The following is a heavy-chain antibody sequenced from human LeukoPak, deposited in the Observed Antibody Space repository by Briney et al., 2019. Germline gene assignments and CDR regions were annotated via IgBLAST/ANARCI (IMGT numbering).Heavy chain of an antibody. D-gene: IGHD5-18*01. CDR1: EYSFTSYW. CDR3: ARQVDSYGSSGYMDV. CDR2: IYPGDSDT. V-gene: IGHV5-51*01. J-gene: IGHJ6*03. Sequence: GESLKISCKGSEYSFTSYWIGWVRQMPGKGLEWMGIIYPGDSDTRYSPSFQGQVTISADKSISTAYLQWSSLKASDTAMYYCARQVDSYGSSGYMDVWGKGTTVTVSS.